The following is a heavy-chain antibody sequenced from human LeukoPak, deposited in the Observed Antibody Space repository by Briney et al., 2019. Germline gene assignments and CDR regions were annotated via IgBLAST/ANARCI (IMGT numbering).Heavy chain of an antibody. CDR2: IGAGGSYI. J-gene: IGHJ3*02. CDR3: ARDQAIDIRAYDI. CDR1: GFAFSGDN. V-gene: IGHV3-21*01. Sequence: GGSLRLSCAASGFAFSGDNMNWVRQAPGNGLEWVSFIGAGGSYIRYADSVKGRFTISRDNAKNSLFLQMNSLRAEDTAMYFCARDQAIDIRAYDIWGQGTMVTVSS. D-gene: IGHD5-12*01.